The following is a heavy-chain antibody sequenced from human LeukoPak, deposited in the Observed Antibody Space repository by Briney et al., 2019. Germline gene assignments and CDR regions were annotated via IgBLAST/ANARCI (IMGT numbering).Heavy chain of an antibody. CDR2: IGGHGGST. D-gene: IGHD1-26*01. J-gene: IGHJ4*02. V-gene: IGHV3-43*02. CDR1: GFTFDAYA. Sequence: PGGSLRLSCAASGFTFDAYAMYWVRQAPGKGLECVSLIGGHGGSTYYADSVKGRFTISRDNSKSSLYLQMNSLRTEDTALYYCAKEHSASGSVDYWGQGTLVTVSS. CDR3: AKEHSASGSVDY.